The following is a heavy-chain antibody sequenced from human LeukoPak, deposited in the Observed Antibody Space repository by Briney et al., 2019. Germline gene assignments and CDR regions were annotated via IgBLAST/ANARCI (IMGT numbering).Heavy chain of an antibody. CDR2: INSDGSST. V-gene: IGHV3-74*01. CDR3: AKGRVGGYGSGSWLMDV. Sequence: QSGGSLRLSCAASGFTFSSYSMNWVRQAPGKGLVWVSRINSDGSSTSYADSVKGRFTISRDNAKNTLYLQMNSLRAEDTAVYYCAKGRVGGYGSGSWLMDVWGKGTTVTISS. J-gene: IGHJ6*03. CDR1: GFTFSSYS. D-gene: IGHD3-10*01.